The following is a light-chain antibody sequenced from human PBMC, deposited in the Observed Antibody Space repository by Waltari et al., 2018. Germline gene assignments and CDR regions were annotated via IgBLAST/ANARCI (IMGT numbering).Light chain of an antibody. CDR3: MQNIQLIS. CDR2: EVS. CDR1: ESLLFSDGKTY. Sequence: DIVMTQTPLSLSVTPGQPASISCKSSESLLFSDGKTYLYWYLQKPGQSPQLLMYEVSNRFSGVPDRFSGSGSGTDFTLKISRVEAEDVGVYFCMQNIQLISFGQGTRLEIK. V-gene: IGKV2D-29*02. J-gene: IGKJ5*01.